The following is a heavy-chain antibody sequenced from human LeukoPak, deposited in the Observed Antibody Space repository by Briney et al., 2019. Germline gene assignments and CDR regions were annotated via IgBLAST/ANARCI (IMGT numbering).Heavy chain of an antibody. D-gene: IGHD2-8*01. V-gene: IGHV3-48*03. J-gene: IGHJ3*02. Sequence: PGGSLRLSCAASGFTFRSYEMNWVRQAPGKGLEWVSYICSSGSTVYYADSVKGRFTVSRDNAKNSLYLQMNGLRAEDTAVYYCARPLEDCTEDVCNRLNTFDMWGQGTMVTVSS. CDR2: ICSSGSTV. CDR1: GFTFRSYE. CDR3: ARPLEDCTEDVCNRLNTFDM.